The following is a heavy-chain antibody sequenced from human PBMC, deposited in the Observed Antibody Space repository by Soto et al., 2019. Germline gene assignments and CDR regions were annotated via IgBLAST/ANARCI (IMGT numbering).Heavy chain of an antibody. D-gene: IGHD2-2*01. CDR3: ARDFATLTKDQ. J-gene: IGHJ4*02. CDR2: INPYNGDT. CDR1: GYPFTNYY. V-gene: IGHV1-2*02. Sequence: GASVKVSCKTSGYPFTNYYIHWVRQAPGQGLEWLGLINPYNGDTTFGQKFQGRLTLTRDTSTTTAYMELNSLTSADTAIYFCARDFATLTKDQWGQGTLVTVSS.